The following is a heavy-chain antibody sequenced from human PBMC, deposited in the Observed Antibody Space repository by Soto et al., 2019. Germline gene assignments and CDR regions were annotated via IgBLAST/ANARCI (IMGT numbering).Heavy chain of an antibody. CDR2: IYYSGTT. CDR1: GGSISAHTHY. Sequence: SETLSLTCTVSGGSISAHTHYWSWIRQSPGGGLEWIASIYYSGTTYYNPSLRNRLTISADRSKNQVSLLLTSVTAADTAVYYCARRKVAITTDSNYFYFAMDVWGPGTTVTVSS. J-gene: IGHJ6*02. V-gene: IGHV4-39*01. CDR3: ARRKVAITTDSNYFYFAMDV. D-gene: IGHD2-15*01.